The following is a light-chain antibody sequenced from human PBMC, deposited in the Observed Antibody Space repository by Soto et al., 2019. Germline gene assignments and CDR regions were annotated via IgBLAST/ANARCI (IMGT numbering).Light chain of an antibody. CDR1: SSNIGSNY. J-gene: IGLJ2*01. CDR3: AAWDDSLSGYVV. Sequence: QSVLTQPPSASGTPGQRVTISCSGSSSNIGSNYVYWYQQLPGTAPKLLIYRNNQRPSGVPDRFSGSKSGPSASLAISGLRSEDEADYYCAAWDDSLSGYVVFGGGTKVTVL. CDR2: RNN. V-gene: IGLV1-47*01.